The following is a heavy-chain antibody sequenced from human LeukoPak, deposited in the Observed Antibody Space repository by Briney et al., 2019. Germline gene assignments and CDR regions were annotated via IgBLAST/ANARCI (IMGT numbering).Heavy chain of an antibody. CDR3: AKGPQRRILRGEVVMIVAIDY. D-gene: IGHD2-21*01. Sequence: PSETLSLTCTVSGGSISSYYWSWIRQPPGKGLEWIGYIYYSGSTNYNPSLKSRVTISVDTSKSQFSLKLSSVTAADTAVYYCAKGPQRRILRGEVVMIVAIDYWGQGTLVTVSS. CDR2: IYYSGST. J-gene: IGHJ4*02. V-gene: IGHV4-59*01. CDR1: GGSISSYY.